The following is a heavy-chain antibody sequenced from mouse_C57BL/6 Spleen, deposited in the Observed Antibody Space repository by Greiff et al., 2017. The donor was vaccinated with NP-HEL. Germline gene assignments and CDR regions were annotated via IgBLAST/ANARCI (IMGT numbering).Heavy chain of an antibody. D-gene: IGHD1-3*01. CDR1: GFSLTSYG. CDR2: IWAGGST. V-gene: IGHV2-9*02. Sequence: EKLMESGPGLVAPSQSLSITCTVSGFSLTSYGVHWVRQPPGKGLEWLGVIWAGGSTNYNSALMSRLSISKDNSKSQVFLKMNSRQTDDTAMYYCARLEDIWGQGTTLTVSS. CDR3: ARLEDI. J-gene: IGHJ2*01.